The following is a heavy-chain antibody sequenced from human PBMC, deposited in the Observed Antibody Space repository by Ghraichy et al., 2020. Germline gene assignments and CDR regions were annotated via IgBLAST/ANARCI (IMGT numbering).Heavy chain of an antibody. Sequence: GSLRLSCTVSAGSISGYYWTWVRQPPGKGLKWFGYIYDSGSPNYNPSLKSRATISVDTSKNQFSLKLSSVTAADTAVYYCARGLGYCSGGSCSPYYGMDVWGQVTTVTVSS. CDR3: ARGLGYCSGGSCSPYYGMDV. CDR1: AGSISGYY. CDR2: IYDSGSP. J-gene: IGHJ6*02. D-gene: IGHD2-15*01. V-gene: IGHV4-59*01.